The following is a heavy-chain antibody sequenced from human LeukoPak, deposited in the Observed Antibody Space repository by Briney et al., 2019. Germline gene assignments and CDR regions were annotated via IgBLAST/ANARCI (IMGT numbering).Heavy chain of an antibody. CDR2: INPNSGGT. J-gene: IGHJ4*02. CDR3: VRDPFYDSSGYYFVDY. CDR1: GYTFTGYY. D-gene: IGHD3-22*01. Sequence: ASVKVSCKASGYTFTGYYMHWVRQAPGQGLEWMGWINPNSGGTNYAQKFQGRVTMTRDTSISTAYMELSRLRSDDTAVYYCVRDPFYDSSGYYFVDYWGQGTLVTVSS. V-gene: IGHV1-2*02.